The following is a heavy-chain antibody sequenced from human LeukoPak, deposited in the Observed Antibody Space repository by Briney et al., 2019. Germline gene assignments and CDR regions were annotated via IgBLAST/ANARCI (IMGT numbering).Heavy chain of an antibody. Sequence: PGGSLRLSCAASGFTFSSYATSWVRQAPGKGLEWVSAISGSGGSTYYADSVKGRFTISRDNSKNTLHLQMNSLRGEDTAVYYCAKAMYADYDSSDLWGQGTLVTVSS. CDR2: ISGSGGST. V-gene: IGHV3-23*01. CDR3: AKAMYADYDSSDL. D-gene: IGHD3-22*01. J-gene: IGHJ4*02. CDR1: GFTFSSYA.